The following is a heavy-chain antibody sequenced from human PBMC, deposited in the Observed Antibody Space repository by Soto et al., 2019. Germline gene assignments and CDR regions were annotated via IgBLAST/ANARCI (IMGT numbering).Heavy chain of an antibody. CDR3: ARDIVPAVSMSGMDV. CDR2: IYYSGST. D-gene: IGHD2-2*01. Sequence: QVQLQESGPGLVKPSQTLSLTCTVSGGSISSGAYYWNWIRQHPGKGLEWIGYIYYSGSTYYNPSLKRRVTISVDTSNNQFSLKLSSVTAADTALYYCARDIVPAVSMSGMDVWGQGTTVTVSS. V-gene: IGHV4-31*03. CDR1: GGSISSGAYY. J-gene: IGHJ6*02.